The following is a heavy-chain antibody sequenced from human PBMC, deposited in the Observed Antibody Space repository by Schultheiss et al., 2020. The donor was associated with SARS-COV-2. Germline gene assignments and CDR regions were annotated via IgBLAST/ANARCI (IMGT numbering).Heavy chain of an antibody. Sequence: GGSLRLSCAASGFSFSTYGMTWVRQAPGKGLEWVAIIKPDGSEKYYVDSMKGHITISRDNAKNSLYLQMNNLRVEDTAVYYCARGAYSSSPRWGQGTLVTVSS. D-gene: IGHD6-6*01. CDR1: GFSFSTYG. V-gene: IGHV3-7*03. CDR3: ARGAYSSSPR. J-gene: IGHJ4*02. CDR2: IKPDGSEK.